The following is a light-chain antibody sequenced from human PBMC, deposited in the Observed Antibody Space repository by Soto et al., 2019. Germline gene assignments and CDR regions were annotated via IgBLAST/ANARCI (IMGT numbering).Light chain of an antibody. CDR2: SAT. J-gene: IGKJ5*01. CDR3: QQYNHWPPIT. V-gene: IGKV3-15*01. CDR1: QTVGNS. Sequence: ETVLTQSPDTLSVSPGDRATLSCRASQTVGNSLACYQQKPGQAPRLLLHSATTRATGVPVSFSGSGSGTEFTLTITSLQSEDSAVYYCQQYNHWPPITFGPGTRL.